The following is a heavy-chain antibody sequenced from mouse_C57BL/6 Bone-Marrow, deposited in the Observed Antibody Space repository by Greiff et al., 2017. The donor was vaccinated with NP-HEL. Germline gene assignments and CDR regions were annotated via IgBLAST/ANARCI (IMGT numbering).Heavy chain of an antibody. CDR2: ISYDGSN. V-gene: IGHV3-6*01. Sequence: EVKLMESGPGLVKPSQSLSLTCSVTGYSITSGYYWNWIRQFPGNKLEWMGYISYDGSNNYNPSLKNRISITRDTSKNQFFLKLNSVTTEDTATYYCARGYYYGSSYGYFDYWGQGTTLTVSS. J-gene: IGHJ2*01. CDR1: GYSITSGYY. CDR3: ARGYYYGSSYGYFDY. D-gene: IGHD1-1*01.